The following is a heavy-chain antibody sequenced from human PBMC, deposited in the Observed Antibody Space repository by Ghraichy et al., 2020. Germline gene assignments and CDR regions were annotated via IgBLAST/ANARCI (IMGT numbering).Heavy chain of an antibody. V-gene: IGHV4-61*01. D-gene: IGHD5-18*01. CDR1: GGSVSSGSYY. CDR3: ASRYSYGLYFDY. Sequence: SETLSLTCTVSGGSVSSGSYYWSWIRQPPGKGLEWIGYIYYSGSTNYNTSLKSRVTISVDTSKNQFSLKLSSVTAADTAVYYCASRYSYGLYFDYWGQGTLVTVSS. J-gene: IGHJ4*02. CDR2: IYYSGST.